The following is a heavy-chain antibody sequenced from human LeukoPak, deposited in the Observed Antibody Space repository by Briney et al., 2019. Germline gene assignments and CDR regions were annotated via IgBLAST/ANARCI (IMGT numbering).Heavy chain of an antibody. V-gene: IGHV4-39*07. CDR2: IYYSGST. CDR1: SGSISSSIYY. D-gene: IGHD5-24*01. Sequence: PSETLSLTCTVSSGSISSSIYYWGWIRQPPGKGLEWIGSIYYSGSTYYNPSLKSRVTISPDTSKNRFSLKLSSVTAADTAVYYCAREPVRDGYNYDFDYWGQGTLVTVSS. J-gene: IGHJ4*02. CDR3: AREPVRDGYNYDFDY.